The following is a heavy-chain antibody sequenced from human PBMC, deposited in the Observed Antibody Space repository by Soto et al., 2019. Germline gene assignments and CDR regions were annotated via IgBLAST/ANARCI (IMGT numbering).Heavy chain of an antibody. D-gene: IGHD4-4*01. V-gene: IGHV1-69*13. CDR1: GDTFGRFT. CDR2: IKPISDIT. Sequence: SVKVSCKASGDTFGRFTINWVRQAPGQGLEWTGGIKPISDITNYAQRFQGRVTFTADASTSTVYLELSSLRSEDTAMYYCARDPSTINKLIGVWFDPWGQGTLVTVSS. J-gene: IGHJ5*02. CDR3: ARDPSTINKLIGVWFDP.